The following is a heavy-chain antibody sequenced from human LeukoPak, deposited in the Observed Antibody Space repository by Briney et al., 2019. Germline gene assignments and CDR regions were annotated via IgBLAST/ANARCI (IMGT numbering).Heavy chain of an antibody. CDR3: AKDGRGGIFGVVNSFDYYYYMDV. D-gene: IGHD3-3*01. J-gene: IGHJ6*03. V-gene: IGHV3-23*01. CDR1: GFTFSSYA. Sequence: GGSLRLSCAASGFTFSSYAMSWVRQAPGKGLEWVSAISGSGGSTYYADSVKGRFTISRDNSKNTLYLQMNSLRAEDTAVYYCAKDGRGGIFGVVNSFDYYYYMDVWGKGTTVTVSS. CDR2: ISGSGGST.